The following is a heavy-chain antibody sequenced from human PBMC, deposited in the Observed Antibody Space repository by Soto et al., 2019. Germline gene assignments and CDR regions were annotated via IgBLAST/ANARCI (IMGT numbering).Heavy chain of an antibody. CDR2: ISHDGAFK. CDR1: GFSFSSYG. Sequence: QRHLVESGGGVVQPGRSLRLSCAASGFSFSSYGMHWIRQAPGKGLEWVAVISHDGAFKDYADSVKGRFTISRDNSENTVFLEMNSLGPSDTAVYYCAKDYGPKAPYPYSNTHTDFWGQGTRVTVSS. CDR3: AKDYGPKAPYPYSNTHTDF. V-gene: IGHV3-30*18. J-gene: IGHJ4*02. D-gene: IGHD6-13*01.